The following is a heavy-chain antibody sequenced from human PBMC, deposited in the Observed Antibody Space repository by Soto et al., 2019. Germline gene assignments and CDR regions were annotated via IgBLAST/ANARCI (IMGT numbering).Heavy chain of an antibody. CDR1: VLSFRIYW. CDR2: INSDGSST. Sequence: PWGSLRLSCASSVLSFRIYWMHWVRQAPGKGLVWVSRINSDGSSTSYADSVKGRFTISRDNAKNTLYLQMNSLRAEDTAVYYCARDLSSREWPFDYWGQGTMVTVSS. V-gene: IGHV3-74*01. CDR3: ARDLSSREWPFDY. J-gene: IGHJ4*02. D-gene: IGHD2-8*01.